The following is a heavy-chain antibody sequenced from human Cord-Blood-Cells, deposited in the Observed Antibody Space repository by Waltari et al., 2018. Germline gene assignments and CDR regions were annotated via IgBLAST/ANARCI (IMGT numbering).Heavy chain of an antibody. CDR3: AKFLTLPVRYCSSTSCSDAFDI. D-gene: IGHD2-2*01. CDR2: IHHSEST. Sequence: QVQLQQWGAGLLKPSETLSLTCAVCGGSFSGTYWSWIRQPPGTGLEWIGEIHHSESTKHNPSLNDRVTIAVDTAKNQFSLERSSGTAADRAVDYCAKFLTLPVRYCSSTSCSDAFDIWGQGTMVTVSS. CDR1: GGSFSGTY. V-gene: IGHV4-34*01. J-gene: IGHJ3*02.